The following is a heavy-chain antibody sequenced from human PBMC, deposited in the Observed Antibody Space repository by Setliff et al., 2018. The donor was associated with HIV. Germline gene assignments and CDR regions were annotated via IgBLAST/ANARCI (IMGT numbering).Heavy chain of an antibody. CDR3: AIRGSSGWYVGGYFDP. V-gene: IGHV4-34*01. CDR2: INHSGST. D-gene: IGHD6-19*01. J-gene: IGHJ4*02. CDR1: GGSFSGYY. Sequence: PSETLSLTCAVYGGSFSGYYWSWIRQPPGKGLEWIGEINHSGSTNYNPSLKSRVTISVDTSKNQFSLKLSSVTAADTAVYYCAIRGSSGWYVGGYFDPWGQGTLVTVSS.